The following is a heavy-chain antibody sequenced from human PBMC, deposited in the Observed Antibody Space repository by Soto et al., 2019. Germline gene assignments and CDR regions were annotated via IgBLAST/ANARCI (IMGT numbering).Heavy chain of an antibody. Sequence: ASVKVSCKASGYTFTSYAMHWVRQAPGQRLEWMGRINPSGGNTRYAQKFQGRVTMTRDTSTSTVYMELSSLRSEDMAVYYCARVSSYDSSGYYYPGVYDWFDPWGQGTLVTVSS. CDR1: GYTFTSYA. D-gene: IGHD3-22*01. CDR3: ARVSSYDSSGYYYPGVYDWFDP. CDR2: INPSGGNT. J-gene: IGHJ5*02. V-gene: IGHV1-46*01.